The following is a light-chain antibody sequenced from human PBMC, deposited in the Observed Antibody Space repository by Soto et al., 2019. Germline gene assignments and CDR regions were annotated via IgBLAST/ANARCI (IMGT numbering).Light chain of an antibody. CDR1: QSVSSN. Sequence: EIVMTQSPATLSVSPGERAALSCRASQSVSSNLAWYQLKPGQAPRLLIYDTSTRATGIPARFSGSGSGTEFTLTVSSLQSEDFAVYSCQQYNNWPQTFGQGTKV. J-gene: IGKJ1*01. CDR3: QQYNNWPQT. V-gene: IGKV3-15*01. CDR2: DTS.